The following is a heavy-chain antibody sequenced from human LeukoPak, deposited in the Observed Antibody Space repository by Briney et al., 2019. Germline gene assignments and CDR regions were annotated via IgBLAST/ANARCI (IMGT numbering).Heavy chain of an antibody. J-gene: IGHJ5*02. Sequence: ASETLSLTCTVSGGSISSSSYYWGWIRQPPGKGLEWIGSIYYSGSTYYNPPLKSRVTLSVDTSKNQYSLKLSSVTAADTAVYYCARGQARLAWFDPWGQGTLVTVSS. D-gene: IGHD6-19*01. CDR2: IYYSGST. CDR1: GGSISSSSYY. V-gene: IGHV4-39*01. CDR3: ARGQARLAWFDP.